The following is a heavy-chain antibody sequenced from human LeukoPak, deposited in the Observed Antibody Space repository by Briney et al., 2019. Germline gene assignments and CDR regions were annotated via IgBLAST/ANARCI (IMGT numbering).Heavy chain of an antibody. D-gene: IGHD6-13*01. CDR2: IYYSGST. CDR1: GGSISSSSYY. J-gene: IGHJ5*02. CDR3: ARGARSSSSWRLGNWFDP. V-gene: IGHV4-39*01. Sequence: SETLSLTCTASGGSISSSSYYWGWIRQPPGKGPEWIGSIYYSGSTYYNPSLKSRVTISVDTSKNQFSLKLSSVTAADTAVYYCARGARSSSSWRLGNWFDPWGQGTLVTVSS.